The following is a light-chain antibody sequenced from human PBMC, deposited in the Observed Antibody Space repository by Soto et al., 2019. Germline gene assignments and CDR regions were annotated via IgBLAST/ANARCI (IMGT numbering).Light chain of an antibody. V-gene: IGKV1-5*03. CDR1: RSIHSW. Sequence: DFQMTQSPSTLSASVGDRVTITCRASRSIHSWLAWYQQKPGRTPKLLIYRASILESGVPSRFSGSGSGTEFTLTINNLQQDDVASYYCHQYNAHPYTFGRGTKLEIK. CDR2: RAS. J-gene: IGKJ2*01. CDR3: HQYNAHPYT.